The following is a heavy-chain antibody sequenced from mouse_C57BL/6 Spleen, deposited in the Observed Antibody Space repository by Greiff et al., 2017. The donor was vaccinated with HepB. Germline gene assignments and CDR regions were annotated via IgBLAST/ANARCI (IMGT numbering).Heavy chain of an antibody. V-gene: IGHV5-9-1*02. J-gene: IGHJ3*01. Sequence: EVKLMESGEGLVKPGGSLKLSCAASGFTFSSYAMSWVRQTPEKRLEWVAYISSGGDYIYYADTVKGRFTISRDNARNTLYLQMSSLKSEDTAMYYCTRDRYSFTYWGQGTLVTVSA. CDR2: ISSGGDYI. CDR1: GFTFSSYA. CDR3: TRDRYSFTY.